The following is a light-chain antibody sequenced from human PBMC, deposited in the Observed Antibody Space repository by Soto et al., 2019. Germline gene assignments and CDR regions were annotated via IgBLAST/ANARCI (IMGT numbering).Light chain of an antibody. Sequence: EIVMTQSPATLSVSPGERATLSCRASQSVSSNLAWYQQKPGQAPRLLIYGASTRATGIPDRFSGSGSGTDFTLTISRLEPEDFAVYYCQQFGGSPPSWTFGQGTKVEI. CDR2: GAS. V-gene: IGKV3-20*01. CDR3: QQFGGSPPSWT. CDR1: QSVSSN. J-gene: IGKJ1*01.